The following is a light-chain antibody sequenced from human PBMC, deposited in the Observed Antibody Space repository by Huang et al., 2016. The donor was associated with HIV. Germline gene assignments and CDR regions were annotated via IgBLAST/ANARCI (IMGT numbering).Light chain of an antibody. V-gene: IGKV1-39*01. CDR1: KNLKRY. Sequence: DIQITQSPSSLSASVGDTVSITCRASKNLKRYLNWYQQEPGKAPKLLFSAASNFQSGVPSTFSGSGSGTDFTLTINSLQPEDSATYYCQQSARTPRTFGQGTKLEI. CDR2: AAS. CDR3: QQSARTPRT. J-gene: IGKJ2*01.